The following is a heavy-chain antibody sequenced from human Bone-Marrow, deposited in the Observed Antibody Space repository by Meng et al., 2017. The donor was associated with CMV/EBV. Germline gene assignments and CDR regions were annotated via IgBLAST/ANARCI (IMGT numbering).Heavy chain of an antibody. V-gene: IGHV4-34*01. J-gene: IGHJ6*02. D-gene: IGHD6-6*01. CDR3: ARIKYSSSLSVYYYYGMDV. CDR2: INHSGST. CDR1: GGSFSGYY. Sequence: GSLRLSCAVYGGSFSGYYWSWIRQPPGKGLEWIGEINHSGSTNYNPSLKSRVTISVDTSKNQFSLKLSSVTAADTAVYYCARIKYSSSLSVYYYYGMDVCGQGTTVTVSS.